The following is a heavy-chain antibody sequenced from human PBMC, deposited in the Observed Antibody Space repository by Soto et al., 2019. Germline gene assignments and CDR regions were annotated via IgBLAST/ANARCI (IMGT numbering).Heavy chain of an antibody. J-gene: IGHJ4*02. CDR3: ARGEGPLRISEWLFFFNY. CDR1: GGSITNYY. D-gene: IGHD3-3*01. V-gene: IGHV4-59*01. CDR2: IHYTGTT. Sequence: SETLSLTCDVTGGSITNYYWSWIRHSPGKGLEWIGYIHYTGTTRYNPSLKSRVTFSVDTSTNQFSLQLTSVTAADTAVYFCARGEGPLRISEWLFFFNYWGQGTQVTVSP.